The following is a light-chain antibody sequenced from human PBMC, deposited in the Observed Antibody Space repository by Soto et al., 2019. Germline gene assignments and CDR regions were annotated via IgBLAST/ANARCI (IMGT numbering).Light chain of an antibody. CDR3: QQYGSSPRT. J-gene: IGKJ2*01. CDR2: SAS. Sequence: EIVLTQSPGTLSLSPGERATLSCRASHSVSSSYLAWYQQKPGQAPRLLIYSASTRATGIPARFSGSGSGIDLYRTNSGLEAVDFAVYFCQQYGSSPRTFGQGTKLEIK. V-gene: IGKV3-20*01. CDR1: HSVSSSY.